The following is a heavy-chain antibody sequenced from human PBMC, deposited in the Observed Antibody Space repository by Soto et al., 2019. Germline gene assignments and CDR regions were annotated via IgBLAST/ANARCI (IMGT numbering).Heavy chain of an antibody. J-gene: IGHJ4*02. D-gene: IGHD2-8*01. V-gene: IGHV1-69*02. CDR3: ASPNPPRASGVLFDY. CDR2: IIPILGIT. CDR1: GGTFSSYT. Sequence: QVQLVQSGAEVKKPGSSVKVSCKASGGTFSSYTISWVRQAPGQGLEWMGRIIPILGITNYAQKFQGRVTIAAAKSASKAYMELGSLRSEDTALYYCASPNPPRASGVLFDYWGQGTLVTVSS.